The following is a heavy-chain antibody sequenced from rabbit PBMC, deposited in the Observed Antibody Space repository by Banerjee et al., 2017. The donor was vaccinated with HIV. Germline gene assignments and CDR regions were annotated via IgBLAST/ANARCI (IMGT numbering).Heavy chain of an antibody. D-gene: IGHD1-1*01. Sequence: QSLEESGGGLVKPEGSLTLTCTASGIDFSSYGISWVRQAPGKGLEWIASINVDSTGITYYASWAKGRFTISKTSSTTVTLQMTSLTAADTATYFCARWGSGWNLNLWGPGTLVTV. J-gene: IGHJ4*01. CDR3: ARWGSGWNLNL. CDR2: INVDSTGIT. V-gene: IGHV1S40*01. CDR1: GIDFSSYG.